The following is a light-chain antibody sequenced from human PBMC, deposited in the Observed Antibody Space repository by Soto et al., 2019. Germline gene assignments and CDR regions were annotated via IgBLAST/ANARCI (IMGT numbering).Light chain of an antibody. CDR2: GAS. CDR1: QSVNSSY. CDR3: QQYNIWPIT. Sequence: IVSSQSSGTLISSPGEAVTISCRASQSVNSSYLAWYQQKPGQAPRLLIYGASTRATGIPARFSGSGSGTEFTLTISGLQSEDFAVFYCQQYNIWPITFGQGT. V-gene: IGKV3-15*01. J-gene: IGKJ5*01.